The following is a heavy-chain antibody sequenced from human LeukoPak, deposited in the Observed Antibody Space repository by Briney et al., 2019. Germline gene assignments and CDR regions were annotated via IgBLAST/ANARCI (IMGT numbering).Heavy chain of an antibody. V-gene: IGHV1-46*02. Sequence: ASAKVSCKPSGYTFNSYYMRWVRQAPGQGLEWMGIINPSSGSTSYAQNFQGRVTMTRDTSSSTVYMELSSLRSEDTAVYYCARGYTYGDYWGQGTLVTVSS. CDR3: ARGYTYGDY. CDR1: GYTFNSYY. J-gene: IGHJ4*02. CDR2: INPSSGST. D-gene: IGHD5-18*01.